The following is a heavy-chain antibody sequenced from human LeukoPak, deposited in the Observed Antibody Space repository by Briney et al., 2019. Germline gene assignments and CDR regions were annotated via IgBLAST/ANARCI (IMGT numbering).Heavy chain of an antibody. Sequence: PGGSLRLSCAASGFTFSSYTMNWVRQAPGKGLEWVSSISSSSSYKYYADSVKGRFTMSRDNAKNSLFLQMNSLRADDTAVYYCARDLGYCSSTNCGHYYYGMDVWGQGTTVTVSS. J-gene: IGHJ6*02. CDR2: ISSSSSYK. CDR1: GFTFSSYT. CDR3: ARDLGYCSSTNCGHYYYGMDV. V-gene: IGHV3-21*01. D-gene: IGHD2-2*01.